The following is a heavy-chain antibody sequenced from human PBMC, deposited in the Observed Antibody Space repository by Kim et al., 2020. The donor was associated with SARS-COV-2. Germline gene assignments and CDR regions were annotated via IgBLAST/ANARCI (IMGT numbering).Heavy chain of an antibody. V-gene: IGHV3-64*01. CDR3: ARGGQQLVQGGYYYYYGMDV. D-gene: IGHD6-13*01. Sequence: GGSLRLSCAASGFTFSSYAMHWVRQAPGKGLEYVSAISSNGGSTYYANSVKGRFTISRDNSKNTLYLQMGSLRAEDMAVYYCARGGQQLVQGGYYYYYGMDVWGQGTTVTVSS. J-gene: IGHJ6*02. CDR1: GFTFSSYA. CDR2: ISSNGGST.